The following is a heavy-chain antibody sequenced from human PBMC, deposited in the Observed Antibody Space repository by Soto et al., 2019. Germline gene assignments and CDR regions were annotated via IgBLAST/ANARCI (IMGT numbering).Heavy chain of an antibody. D-gene: IGHD3-3*01. CDR3: ASLSYEPLW. J-gene: IGHJ4*02. V-gene: IGHV4-39*01. Sequence: SETLSLTCTVSGGSISSSTYYWGWIRQSPGKGLEWIGSIFYSGSTYFNPSFKSRVTMSVDTSKNQFSLKLSSVTVADTAIYYCASLSYEPLWWGQGTLVTVSS. CDR1: GGSISSSTYY. CDR2: IFYSGST.